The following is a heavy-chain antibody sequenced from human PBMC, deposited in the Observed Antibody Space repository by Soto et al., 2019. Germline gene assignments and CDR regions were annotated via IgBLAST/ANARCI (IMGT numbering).Heavy chain of an antibody. D-gene: IGHD6-13*01. J-gene: IGHJ4*02. CDR2: IYYSGTT. CDR1: GGSINSGDYY. Sequence: QVQLQESGPGLVKPSQTLSLTCTVSGGSINSGDYYWTWIRQRPGKGLEWIGYIYYSGTTYYNPSLKSRVTISVDTSKKQFSLKLSSVTAADTAVYFCARAKIAAAGTYSSIHWGQGTLVTVSS. CDR3: ARAKIAAAGTYSSIH. V-gene: IGHV4-31*03.